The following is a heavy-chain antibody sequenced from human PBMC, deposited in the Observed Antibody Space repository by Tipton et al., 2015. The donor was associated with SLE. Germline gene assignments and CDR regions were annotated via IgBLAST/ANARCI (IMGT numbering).Heavy chain of an antibody. CDR1: GGSISSYY. CDR3: ARSRGYSSGYLQAFDI. Sequence: TLSLTCTVSGGSISSYYWSWIRQPPGKGLEWIGYIYYSGSTNYNPSLKSRVTISVDTSKNQFSLHLNSVTAADTAVYYCARSRGYSSGYLQAFDIWGQGTMVTVSS. J-gene: IGHJ3*02. D-gene: IGHD6-19*01. CDR2: IYYSGST. V-gene: IGHV4-59*01.